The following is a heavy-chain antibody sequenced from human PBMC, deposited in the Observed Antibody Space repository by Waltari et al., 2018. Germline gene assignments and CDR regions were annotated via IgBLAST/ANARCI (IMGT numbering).Heavy chain of an antibody. Sequence: QVHLVQSGGEVQKPGASVKVSCKASGYSFTDYYIHWVRQAPGQGLEWMGWINPNSGATNYAQKLQDRVTVTRDTSSSTAYMELSSLTSGDTAVYYCARVPIFDWLVPGFDLWGQGTLVTVSS. J-gene: IGHJ5*02. CDR3: ARVPIFDWLVPGFDL. CDR2: INPNSGAT. D-gene: IGHD3-9*01. V-gene: IGHV1-2*02. CDR1: GYSFTDYY.